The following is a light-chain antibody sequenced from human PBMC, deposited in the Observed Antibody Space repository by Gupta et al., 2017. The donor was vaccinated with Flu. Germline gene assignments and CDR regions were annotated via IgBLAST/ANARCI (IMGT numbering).Light chain of an antibody. J-gene: IGKJ1*01. V-gene: IGKV3-20*01. Sequence: EIVLTQSPGTLSLSPGERATLSCRASQNVANNYVAWYQQRPGQAPSLLIFGASSRATGIPDRFTGSGSGTDFILTISRLEPEDFAVDYCERDGGSQTFGQGTKVEIK. CDR3: ERDGGSQT. CDR2: GAS. CDR1: QNVANNY.